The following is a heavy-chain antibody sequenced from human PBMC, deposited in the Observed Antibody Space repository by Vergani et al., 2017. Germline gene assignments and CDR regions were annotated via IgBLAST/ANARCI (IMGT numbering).Heavy chain of an antibody. D-gene: IGHD1-1*01. CDR1: GFTFSSYA. CDR3: ASPPLLERRLGYSFDY. Sequence: QVQLVESGGGVVQPGRSLRLSCAASGFTFSSYAMHWVRQAPGKGLEWVAVISYDGSNKYYADSVKGRFTISRDNSKNTLYLQMNSLRAEDTAVYYCASPPLLERRLGYSFDYWGQGTLVTVSS. V-gene: IGHV3-30-3*01. J-gene: IGHJ4*02. CDR2: ISYDGSNK.